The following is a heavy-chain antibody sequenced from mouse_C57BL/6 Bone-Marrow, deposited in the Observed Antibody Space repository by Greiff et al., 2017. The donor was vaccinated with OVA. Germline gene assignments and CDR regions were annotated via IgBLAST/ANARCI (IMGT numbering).Heavy chain of an antibody. D-gene: IGHD3-2*02. CDR3: GRGDSSGYDAMDD. J-gene: IGHJ4*01. Sequence: VQLQQSGAELASPGASVTLSCKASGYTFTDHIMTWVKKRPGQGLEWIGRFYPVSGETNYNQKFMGKATFSVDRSFSTVYMVLNSLTSEDPAVYYCGRGDSSGYDAMDDWGQGTSVTVSS. CDR1: GYTFTDHI. V-gene: IGHV1-11*01. CDR2: FYPVSGET.